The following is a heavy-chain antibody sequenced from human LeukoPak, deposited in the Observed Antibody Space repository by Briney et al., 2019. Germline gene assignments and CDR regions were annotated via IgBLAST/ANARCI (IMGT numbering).Heavy chain of an antibody. V-gene: IGHV3-30-3*01. CDR1: GFTFSSYA. CDR3: ARDYEAMGTFDY. J-gene: IGHJ4*02. Sequence: GGSLRLSCAASGFTFSSYAMHWVRQAPGKGLEWVAVISYDGSNKYYADSVKGRFTISRDNSKNTLYLQMNSLRAEDTAVYYCARDYEAMGTFDYWGQGTLVTVSS. CDR2: ISYDGSNK. D-gene: IGHD5-18*01.